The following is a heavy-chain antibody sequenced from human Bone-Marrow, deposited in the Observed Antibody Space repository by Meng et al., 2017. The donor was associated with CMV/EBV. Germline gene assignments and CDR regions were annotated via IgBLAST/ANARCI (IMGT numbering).Heavy chain of an antibody. CDR1: GYTFTSHY. V-gene: IGHV1-46*01. CDR2: INPSGDRT. CDR3: ARPKSSGYLWDAFDI. J-gene: IGHJ3*02. Sequence: ASVKVSCKASGYTFTSHYIHWVRQAPGRGLEWMGIINPSGDRTRDAQKFQGRVTMTRDTSTSTAYMELSSLRSEDTAVYYCARPKSSGYLWDAFDIWVQGTMVTVSS. D-gene: IGHD3-22*01.